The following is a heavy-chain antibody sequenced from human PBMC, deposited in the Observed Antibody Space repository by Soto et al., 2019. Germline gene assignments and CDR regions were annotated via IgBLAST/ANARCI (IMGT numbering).Heavy chain of an antibody. V-gene: IGHV3-33*01. D-gene: IGHD2-21*02. J-gene: IGHJ6*02. Sequence: AGGSLRLSCAASGFSFSTSGMHWLRQVPGKGLEWVTTMWYDGTGEAYYADSVKGRFTISRDNAENSVSLQMNSLRAEDTAVYYCAREETAWPLAYGLDVWGQGTTVTVSS. CDR2: MWYDGTGEA. CDR3: AREETAWPLAYGLDV. CDR1: GFSFSTSG.